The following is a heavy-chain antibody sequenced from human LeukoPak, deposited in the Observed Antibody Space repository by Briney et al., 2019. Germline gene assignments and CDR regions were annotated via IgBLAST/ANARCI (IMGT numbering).Heavy chain of an antibody. D-gene: IGHD3-22*01. V-gene: IGHV3-9*01. CDR1: GFTFDDYA. CDR3: AKGNSYDSSGLPFDY. J-gene: IGHJ4*02. CDR2: ISWDSGSV. Sequence: PGRSLRLSCAASGFTFDDYAMHWVRQAPGKGLEWVSGISWDSGSVDSVDSVKDRFTISRDNARNSLYLQMNSLRAEDTALYYCAKGNSYDSSGLPFDYWGQGTLVTVSS.